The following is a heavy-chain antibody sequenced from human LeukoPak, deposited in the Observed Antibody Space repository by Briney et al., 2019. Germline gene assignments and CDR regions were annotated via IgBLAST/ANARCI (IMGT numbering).Heavy chain of an antibody. V-gene: IGHV3-30*02. CDR3: AIWFGELSGS. CDR2: IRYDGSNK. CDR1: GFTFSSYG. Sequence: PGGSLRLSCAASGFTFSSYGMHWVRQAPGKGLEWVAFIRYDGSNKYYADSVKGRFTISRDNSKNTLYLQMNSLRAEDTAVYYCAIWFGELSGSWGQGTLVTVSS. J-gene: IGHJ5*02. D-gene: IGHD3-10*01.